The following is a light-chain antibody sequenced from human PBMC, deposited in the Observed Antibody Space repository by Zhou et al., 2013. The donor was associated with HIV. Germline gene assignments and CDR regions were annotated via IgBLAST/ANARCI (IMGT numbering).Light chain of an antibody. J-gene: IGKJ1*01. V-gene: IGKV3-11*01. CDR1: QSVSRY. CDR2: DAS. Sequence: DTLLTQSPATLSLSPGERATLSCRASQSVSRYLAWYQQKPGQAPRLLIYDASNRATGIPGRFSGSGSGTGFTLTISSLEPEDFAVYYCQQRSNWPPTFGQGTKVEIK. CDR3: QQRSNWPPT.